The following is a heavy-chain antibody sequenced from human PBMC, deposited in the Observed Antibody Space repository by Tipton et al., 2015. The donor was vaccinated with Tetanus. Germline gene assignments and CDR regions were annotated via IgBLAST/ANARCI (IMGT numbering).Heavy chain of an antibody. Sequence: TLSLTCTVSGGSISSYYWSWIRQPAGKGLEWIGRIYTSESTNYNPSLRSRVTISVDTSKNQFSLKLSSVTAADTAVYYCARDHRLSASYAGWFDPWGQGTLVTVSS. D-gene: IGHD2-8*01. CDR3: ARDHRLSASYAGWFDP. V-gene: IGHV4-4*07. J-gene: IGHJ5*02. CDR2: IYTSEST. CDR1: GGSISSYY.